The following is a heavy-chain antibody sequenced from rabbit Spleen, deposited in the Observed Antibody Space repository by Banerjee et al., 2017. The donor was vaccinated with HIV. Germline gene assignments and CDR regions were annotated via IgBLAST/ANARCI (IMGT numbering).Heavy chain of an antibody. J-gene: IGHJ4*01. CDR1: GFSFSSSY. Sequence: QSLEESGGGLVQPEGSLTLTCTASGFSFSSSYMCWVRQAPGKGLEWIACIYAGSSGSTYYASWAKGRFTISKTSSTTVTLQMTSLTAADTATYFCARDLAGVIGWNFNLWGPGTLVTVS. CDR3: ARDLAGVIGWNFNL. CDR2: IYAGSSGST. D-gene: IGHD4-1*01. V-gene: IGHV1S40*01.